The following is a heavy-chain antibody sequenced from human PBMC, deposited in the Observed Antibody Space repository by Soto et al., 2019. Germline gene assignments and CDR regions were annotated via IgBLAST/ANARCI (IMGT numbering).Heavy chain of an antibody. CDR3: ARTSPRGSGTSFDP. V-gene: IGHV4-30-4*01. CDR2: IYHRGSS. D-gene: IGHD3-10*01. Sequence: QVQLQESGPGLVKPSQTLSLTCIVSGGSISSDDYYWSWIRQPPGKGLEWIGYIYHRGSSYYNPSLTSRVTISIDTSKNQRSLKLSSVPAADTAVYDCARTSPRGSGTSFDPWGQGTLVTVSS. CDR1: GGSISSDDYY. J-gene: IGHJ5*02.